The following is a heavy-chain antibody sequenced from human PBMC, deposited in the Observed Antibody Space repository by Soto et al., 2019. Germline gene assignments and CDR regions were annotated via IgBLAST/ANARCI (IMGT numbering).Heavy chain of an antibody. CDR1: GGSISSGDYY. J-gene: IGHJ5*02. D-gene: IGHD2-15*01. CDR3: AGEETNFGGSRGFDP. CDR2: IYYSGSP. V-gene: IGHV4-30-4*01. Sequence: QVQLQESGPGLVKPSQTLSLTCTVSGGSISSGDYYWSWIRQPPGKGLEWIGYIYYSGSPYYNPSLQGRVTISVDTSKNQFSLKLSSVTAADTAVYYCAGEETNFGGSRGFDPWGQGTLVTVSS.